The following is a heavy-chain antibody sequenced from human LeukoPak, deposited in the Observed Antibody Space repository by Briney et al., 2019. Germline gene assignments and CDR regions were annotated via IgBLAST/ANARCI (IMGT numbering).Heavy chain of an antibody. Sequence: PSETLSLTCTVSGGSVSSGSYYWGWIRQPPGQGLEWIGIISYSGSTYYNPSLKSRVTISVDMSKNQFSLKLSSVTAADTAVYYCARHSYEGSDYWGQGTLVTVSS. CDR1: GGSVSSGSYY. CDR2: ISYSGST. V-gene: IGHV4-39*01. J-gene: IGHJ4*02. D-gene: IGHD5-12*01. CDR3: ARHSYEGSDY.